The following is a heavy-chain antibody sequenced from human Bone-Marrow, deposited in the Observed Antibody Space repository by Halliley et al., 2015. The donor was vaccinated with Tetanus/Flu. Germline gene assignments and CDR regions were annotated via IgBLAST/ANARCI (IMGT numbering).Heavy chain of an antibody. CDR3: ATIKGTAALDY. CDR2: IFHRGNT. Sequence: LEWIGEIFHRGNTNYNPSLESRVTMSLDMSKNQLSLSLHSVTVADTAIYYCATIKGTAALDYWGQGILVTVSS. J-gene: IGHJ4*02. V-gene: IGHV4-4*06. D-gene: IGHD3-10*01.